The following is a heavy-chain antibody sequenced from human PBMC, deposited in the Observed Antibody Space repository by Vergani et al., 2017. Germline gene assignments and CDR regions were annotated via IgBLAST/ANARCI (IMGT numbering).Heavy chain of an antibody. V-gene: IGHV1-18*01. CDR1: GYTFTSYG. J-gene: IGHJ5*02. D-gene: IGHD2-15*01. Sequence: QVQLVQSGAEVKKPGASVKVSCKASGYTFTSYGISWVRQAPGQGLEWMGWISAYNGNTNYAQKLQGRVTMTTDTSTSTAYMELRSLRSDDTAGYYCARDEETLGYCSGGSCYSGGGHWFDPWGQGTLVTVSS. CDR2: ISAYNGNT. CDR3: ARDEETLGYCSGGSCYSGGGHWFDP.